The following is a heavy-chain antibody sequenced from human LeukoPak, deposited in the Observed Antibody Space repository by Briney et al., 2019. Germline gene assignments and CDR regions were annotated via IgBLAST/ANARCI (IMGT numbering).Heavy chain of an antibody. Sequence: GGSLRLSCAASGFTFSSYGMHWVRQAPGKGLEWVAVISYDGSNKYYADSVKGRFTTSRDNSKNTLYLQMNSLRAEDAAVHYCAKDRIQEGLDPWGQGTLVTVSS. V-gene: IGHV3-30*18. CDR2: ISYDGSNK. CDR3: AKDRIQEGLDP. J-gene: IGHJ5*02. CDR1: GFTFSSYG.